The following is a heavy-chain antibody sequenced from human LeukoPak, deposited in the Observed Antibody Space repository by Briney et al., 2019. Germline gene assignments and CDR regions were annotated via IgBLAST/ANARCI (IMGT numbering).Heavy chain of an antibody. CDR3: AAYVDIVATIRPLYFDY. CDR2: IYYSGST. J-gene: IGHJ4*02. CDR1: GGSISSYY. D-gene: IGHD5-12*01. V-gene: IGHV4-59*08. Sequence: SETLSLTCTVSGGSISSYYWSWIRQPPGKGLEWIGYIYYSGSTNYNPSLKSRVTISVDTSKNQFSLKLSSVTAADTAVYYCAAYVDIVATIRPLYFDYWGQGTLVTVSS.